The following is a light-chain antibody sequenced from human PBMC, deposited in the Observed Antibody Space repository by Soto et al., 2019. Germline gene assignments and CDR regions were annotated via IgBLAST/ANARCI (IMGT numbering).Light chain of an antibody. J-gene: IGKJ3*01. V-gene: IGKV1-8*01. CDR1: QGISSY. CDR3: PQYYSYPRT. Sequence: AIRMTQSPSSLSASTGDRVTITCRASQGISSYLAWYQQKPGKAPKLLIYAASTLQSGVPSRFSGSGSWTDFTLTISCLQSEDFATYYCPQYYSYPRTFGPGTKVDIK. CDR2: AAS.